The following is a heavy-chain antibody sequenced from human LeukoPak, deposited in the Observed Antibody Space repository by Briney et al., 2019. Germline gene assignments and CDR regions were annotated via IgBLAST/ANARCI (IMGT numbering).Heavy chain of an antibody. CDR1: GGSISSYY. V-gene: IGHV4-59*01. Sequence: SETLSLTCTVSGGSISSYYWSWIRQPPGKGLEWIGYIYYSGSTNYNPSLKSRVTISVDTSKNQFSLKLSSVTAADTAVYYCAREVGATTPGGFDYWGQGTLVTVSS. D-gene: IGHD1-26*01. J-gene: IGHJ4*02. CDR2: IYYSGST. CDR3: AREVGATTPGGFDY.